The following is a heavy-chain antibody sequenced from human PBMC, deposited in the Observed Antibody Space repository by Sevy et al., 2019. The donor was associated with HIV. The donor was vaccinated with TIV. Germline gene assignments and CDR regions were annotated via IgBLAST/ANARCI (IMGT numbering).Heavy chain of an antibody. CDR3: ARDPGYCSGGSCYSGYYYGMDV. J-gene: IGHJ6*02. V-gene: IGHV3-7*01. Sequence: GGSLRLSCAASGFTFSRYWMSWVRQAPGKGLEWVANIKKDGSEKYYVDSVKGRFTISRDNAKNSLYLQMNSLRAEDTAVYYCARDPGYCSGGSCYSGYYYGMDVWGQGTTVTVSS. D-gene: IGHD2-15*01. CDR1: GFTFSRYW. CDR2: IKKDGSEK.